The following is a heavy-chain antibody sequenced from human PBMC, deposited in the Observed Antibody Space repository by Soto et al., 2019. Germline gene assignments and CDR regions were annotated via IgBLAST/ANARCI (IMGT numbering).Heavy chain of an antibody. Sequence: QIPVKEAGPTLAKPTETVTLTCAFSGFSCTNSRLGVARTRQPPGQALEWLVIIYWDGESRYNPLLTRRLTITEDTSKGQVVLTMTNMEPTYTASHYCAHRVSTGTTTYFDSWGQGIPVT. J-gene: IGHJ4*02. CDR1: GFSCTNSRLG. CDR3: AHRVSTGTTTYFDS. D-gene: IGHD1-1*01. V-gene: IGHV2-5*02. CDR2: IYWDGES.